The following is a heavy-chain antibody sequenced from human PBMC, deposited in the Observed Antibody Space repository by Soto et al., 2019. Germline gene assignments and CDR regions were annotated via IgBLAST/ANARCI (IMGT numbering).Heavy chain of an antibody. Sequence: GGSLRLSCAASGFTSSSYAMHWVRQARGKGLEWVAVISYEGSNKYYADSVKGRFIISRDNSKSTLYLQMNSLRTEDTAVYFWARDHSGGYYVTAFDYWGRGTLVTVSS. CDR3: ARDHSGGYYVTAFDY. CDR2: ISYEGSNK. V-gene: IGHV3-30-3*01. D-gene: IGHD1-26*01. J-gene: IGHJ4*02. CDR1: GFTSSSYA.